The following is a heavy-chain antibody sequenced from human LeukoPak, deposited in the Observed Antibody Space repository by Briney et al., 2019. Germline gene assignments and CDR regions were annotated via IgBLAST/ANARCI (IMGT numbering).Heavy chain of an antibody. CDR3: ARLTSITTNWFDP. CDR1: GGSISSGDNY. CDR2: IYYSGST. D-gene: IGHD4-11*01. Sequence: PSETLSLTCTVSGGSISSGDNYWSWIRQPPGKGLEWIGYIYYSGSTYYNPSLKSRVTMSVDTSKNQFSLNLTSVTAADTAVYYCARLTSITTNWFDPWGQGTLVTVSS. V-gene: IGHV4-30-4*08. J-gene: IGHJ5*02.